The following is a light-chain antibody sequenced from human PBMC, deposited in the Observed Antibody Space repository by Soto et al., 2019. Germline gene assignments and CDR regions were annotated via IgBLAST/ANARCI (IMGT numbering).Light chain of an antibody. CDR3: QQRTNWPPCT. CDR2: DAS. V-gene: IGKV3D-11*02. CDR1: QSISNF. Sequence: EIVLTQSPATVSLSPGDRATLPCRASQSISNFLAWYQQKPGQAPRLLVYDASVSATGIPDRCSGSGPGTDFTLTISRLAPEDFAMHYGQQRTNWPPCTFGPGTKVDIK. J-gene: IGKJ3*01.